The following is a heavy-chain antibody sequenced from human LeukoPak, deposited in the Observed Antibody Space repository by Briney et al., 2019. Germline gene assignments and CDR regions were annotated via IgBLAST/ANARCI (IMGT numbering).Heavy chain of an antibody. D-gene: IGHD4-17*01. V-gene: IGHV3-64*01. J-gene: IGHJ4*02. Sequence: GGSLRLSCAASGFTFSSYAMHWVRQAPGKGLEYVSAISSNGGSTYYANSVKGRFTISRDNSKNTLYLQMGSLRAEDMAVYYCARGHGESAFDYWGQGTLVTVSS. CDR1: GFTFSSYA. CDR3: ARGHGESAFDY. CDR2: ISSNGGST.